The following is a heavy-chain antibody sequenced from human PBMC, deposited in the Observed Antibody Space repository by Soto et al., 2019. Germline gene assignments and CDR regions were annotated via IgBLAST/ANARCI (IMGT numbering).Heavy chain of an antibody. J-gene: IGHJ5*02. CDR2: INHSGST. CDR3: ARGRIVVVPAAIKNWFDP. V-gene: IGHV4-34*01. Sequence: QVQLQQWGAGLLKPSETLSLTCAVYGGSFSGYYWSWIRQPPGKGLEWIGEINHSGSTNYNPSLKSRVTLSVDTSKNQCSLKLSSVTAADTAVYYCARGRIVVVPAAIKNWFDPWGQGTLVTVSS. D-gene: IGHD2-2*01. CDR1: GGSFSGYY.